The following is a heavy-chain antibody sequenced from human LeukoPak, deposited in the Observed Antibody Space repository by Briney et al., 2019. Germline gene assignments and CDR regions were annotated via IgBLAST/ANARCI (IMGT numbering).Heavy chain of an antibody. CDR2: INQDGRKE. J-gene: IGHJ4*02. V-gene: IGHV3-7*03. CDR3: STVETGSYYLDH. Sequence: GGSLRLSCVASEFTLGRYWMTWVRQAPGKRLEWVANINQDGRKEHYVDSVKGRFTISRDNAKNFLYLQMNSLKIEYTAVYYCSTVETGSYYLDHWGQGTLVTVSS. CDR1: EFTLGRYW. D-gene: IGHD1-26*01.